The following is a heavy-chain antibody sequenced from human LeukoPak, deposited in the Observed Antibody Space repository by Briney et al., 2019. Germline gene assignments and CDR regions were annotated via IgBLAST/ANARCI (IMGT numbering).Heavy chain of an antibody. CDR1: GFAFSGYG. J-gene: IGHJ4*02. Sequence: GGSLRLSCAASGFAFSGYGMNWVRQAPGKGLEWVAYIRYDGSITYYTDSVKGRFTISRDNSKNTLSLQMNSLRAEDTAVYYCAKWGYSETYQGFDYWGQGTLVTVSS. CDR3: AKWGYSETYQGFDY. D-gene: IGHD1-26*01. CDR2: IRYDGSIT. V-gene: IGHV3-30*02.